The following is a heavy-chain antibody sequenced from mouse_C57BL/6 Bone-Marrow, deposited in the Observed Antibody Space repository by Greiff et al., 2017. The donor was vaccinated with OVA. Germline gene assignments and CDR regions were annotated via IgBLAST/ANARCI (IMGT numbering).Heavy chain of an antibody. Sequence: VQGVESGPGLVQPSQRLSITCTVSGFSLTSYGVHWVRQSPGKGLEWLGVIWSGGSTDYNAAFIFRLSISKDNSKSQVFFKMNSMQADDTAIYYCARNYHGYGSSYEGYYFDYWGQGTTLTVSS. D-gene: IGHD1-1*01. CDR2: IWSGGST. V-gene: IGHV2-2*01. J-gene: IGHJ2*01. CDR1: GFSLTSYG. CDR3: ARNYHGYGSSYEGYYFDY.